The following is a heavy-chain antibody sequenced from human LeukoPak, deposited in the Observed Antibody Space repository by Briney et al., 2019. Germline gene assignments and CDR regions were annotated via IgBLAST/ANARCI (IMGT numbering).Heavy chain of an antibody. CDR1: GCTFSTYW. V-gene: IGHV3-7*01. CDR2: INQDGSEK. CDR3: ARDASGSFYDY. Sequence: PGGSLTLSCAASGCTFSTYWMTWVRQPPGKGLEWVANINQDGSEKYNLYSVKGRFSISRENAKNLLYLQMDSLRAEDTAMYYCARDASGSFYDYWGQGTLVAVSS. J-gene: IGHJ4*02. D-gene: IGHD1-26*01.